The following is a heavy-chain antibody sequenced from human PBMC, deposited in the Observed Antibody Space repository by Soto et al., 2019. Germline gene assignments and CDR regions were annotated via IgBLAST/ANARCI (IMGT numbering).Heavy chain of an antibody. CDR3: ARSFDP. Sequence: QLQLQESGPGLVKPSETLSLTCTVSGGSISHYHWNWIRQAPGKGMEWIGYIFYNGSTHYNPSLTSRITISVDMSKNRLSLTLTSVTAAATAVYYCARSFDPWGQGTLVTVSS. CDR2: IFYNGST. CDR1: GGSISHYH. J-gene: IGHJ5*02. V-gene: IGHV4-59*01.